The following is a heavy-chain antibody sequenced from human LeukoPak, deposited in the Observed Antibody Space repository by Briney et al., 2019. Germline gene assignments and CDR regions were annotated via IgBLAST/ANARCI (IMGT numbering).Heavy chain of an antibody. CDR2: ISYDGPNK. CDR3: AKEKLPSGYSFLTDY. V-gene: IGHV3-30*18. Sequence: GGSLRLSCAASGFTFNSYGMHWVRQAPGKGLEWVAVISYDGPNKYYADSVKGRFTISRDDSKSTLYLQMNSLRPEDTAVYYCAKEKLPSGYSFLTDYWGQGTLVPVSS. D-gene: IGHD5-18*01. J-gene: IGHJ4*02. CDR1: GFTFNSYG.